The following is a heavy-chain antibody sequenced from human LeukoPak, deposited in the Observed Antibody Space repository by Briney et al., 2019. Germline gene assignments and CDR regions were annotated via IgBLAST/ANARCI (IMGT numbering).Heavy chain of an antibody. Sequence: ASVKVSCKASGYTFTSYGISWVRQAPGQGLEWMGWISANNGDTHYAQKVQGRVTMTTDTSTSTAYMELRSLTSDDTAVYYCARKGTGEPSDYWGQGTLVTVSS. CDR3: ARKGTGEPSDY. V-gene: IGHV1-18*01. CDR2: ISANNGDT. CDR1: GYTFTSYG. J-gene: IGHJ4*02. D-gene: IGHD3-16*01.